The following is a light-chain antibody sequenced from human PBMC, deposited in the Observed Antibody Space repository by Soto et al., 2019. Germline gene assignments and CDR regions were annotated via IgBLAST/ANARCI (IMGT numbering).Light chain of an antibody. J-gene: IGLJ1*01. CDR2: EVR. CDR3: SSHTTMNTRV. V-gene: IGLV2-14*03. Sequence: QSALTQPASVSGSPGQSITISCTGTSSDVGAYDFVSWYQQHPDKAPKLMIYEVRGRPSGVSNRFSGSKSFNTATLTISGLQADDEADYYCSSHTTMNTRVFGTGTNVTVL. CDR1: SSDVGAYDF.